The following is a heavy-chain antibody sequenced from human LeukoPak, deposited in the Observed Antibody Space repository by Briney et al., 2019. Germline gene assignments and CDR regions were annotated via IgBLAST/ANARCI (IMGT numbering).Heavy chain of an antibody. J-gene: IGHJ4*02. Sequence: GGSLRLSCAASGFTFTNYWMNWIRQVPGKGLEWVSHISNDGSDTDYADSVKGRFTISRDNAKNTLYPQMRSLRAEDTAVYYCVRYFYGSGSYDYWGQGTLLTVSS. CDR2: ISNDGSDT. CDR3: VRYFYGSGSYDY. CDR1: GFTFTNYW. V-gene: IGHV3-74*01. D-gene: IGHD3-10*01.